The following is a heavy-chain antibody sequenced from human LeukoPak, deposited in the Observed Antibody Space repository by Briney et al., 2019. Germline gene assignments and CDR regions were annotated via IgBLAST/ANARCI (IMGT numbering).Heavy chain of an antibody. J-gene: IGHJ4*02. CDR1: GGTFSSYA. CDR2: IIPIFGTA. Sequence: GASVKVSCKASGGTFSSYAISWVRQAPGQGLEWMGRIIPIFGTANYAQKFQGRVTITADESTSTAYMELSSLRSEDTAVYYCARGGSGSSSLSYPGTLYYWGQGTLVTVSS. V-gene: IGHV1-69*15. D-gene: IGHD3-10*01. CDR3: ARGGSGSSSLSYPGTLYY.